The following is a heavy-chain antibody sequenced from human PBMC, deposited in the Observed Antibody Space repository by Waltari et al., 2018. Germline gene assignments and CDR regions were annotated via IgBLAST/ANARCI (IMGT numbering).Heavy chain of an antibody. Sequence: EVQLVESGGGLLQRGGSLRLSCAGSGFDVRSSYMNWVRQAPGKGLEWVSGIHSGGNTYYADSVKGRLTISRDNSKNTLYRQMNSLRAEDTAVYYCAKDRSYGHSLANWGQGTLVTVSS. V-gene: IGHV3-53*01. CDR2: IHSGGNT. CDR3: AKDRSYGHSLAN. J-gene: IGHJ4*02. CDR1: GFDVRSSY. D-gene: IGHD4-17*01.